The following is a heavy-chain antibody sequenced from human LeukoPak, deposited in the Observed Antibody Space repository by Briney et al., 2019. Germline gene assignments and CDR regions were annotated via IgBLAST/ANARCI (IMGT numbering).Heavy chain of an antibody. CDR3: ARVVDKNDSSGWYYLDY. Sequence: PGGSLRLSCAASGFTFSSYAMSWVRQAPGKGLEWIGEINHSGSTNYNPSLKSRVTISVDTSKNQFSLKLSSVTAADTAVYYCARVVDKNDSSGWYYLDYWGQGTLVTVSS. CDR1: GFTFSSYA. V-gene: IGHV4-34*01. D-gene: IGHD6-19*01. CDR2: INHSGST. J-gene: IGHJ4*02.